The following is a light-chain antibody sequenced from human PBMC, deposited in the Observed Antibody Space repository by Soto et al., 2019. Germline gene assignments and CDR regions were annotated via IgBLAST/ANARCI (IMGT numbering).Light chain of an antibody. CDR2: DAS. V-gene: IGKV3-11*01. Sequence: EIVLTQSPATLSLSPGERATLSCRASQSVSSYLAWYQQKPGQAPRLLIYDASNRATGIPDRFSSSGSGTDFTHTISSLEPEDFAVYYCQQLNNLPILTFAGGTKVEIK. J-gene: IGKJ4*01. CDR1: QSVSSY. CDR3: QQLNNLPILT.